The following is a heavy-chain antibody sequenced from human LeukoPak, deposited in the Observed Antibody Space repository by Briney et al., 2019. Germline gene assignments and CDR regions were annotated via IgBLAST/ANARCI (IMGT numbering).Heavy chain of an antibody. D-gene: IGHD3/OR15-3a*01. J-gene: IGHJ4*02. CDR1: GASISNFY. V-gene: IGHV4-4*07. CDR2: FYPSGST. Sequence: SETLSLTCIVSGASISNFYWGWIRQPAGKGLEWIGRFYPSGSTDYNPSLKSRVTISVDTSKNQFSLKLSSVTAADTALYYCARGLDFWGQGTLVTVSS. CDR3: ARGLDF.